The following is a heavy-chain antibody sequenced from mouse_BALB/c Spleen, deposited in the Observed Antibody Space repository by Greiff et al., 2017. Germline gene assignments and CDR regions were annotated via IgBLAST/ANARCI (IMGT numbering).Heavy chain of an antibody. CDR2: IYPGDGDT. J-gene: IGHJ4*01. V-gene: IGHV1-87*01. D-gene: IGHD2-4*01. CDR3: TIYYDYDDAMDY. CDR1: GYTFTSYW. Sequence: VQLQQSGAELARPGASVKLSCKASGYTFTSYWMQWVKQRPGQGLEWIGAIYPGDGDTRYTQKFKGKATLTADKSSSTAYMQLSSLASEDSAVYYCTIYYDYDDAMDYWGQGTSVTVSS.